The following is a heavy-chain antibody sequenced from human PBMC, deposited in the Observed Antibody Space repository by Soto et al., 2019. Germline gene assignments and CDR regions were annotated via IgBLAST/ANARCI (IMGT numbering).Heavy chain of an antibody. J-gene: IGHJ6*02. V-gene: IGHV4-30-2*01. CDR2: IYHNGSP. CDR1: GRSMSSGGYS. CDR3: ARVPDV. Sequence: SDTLSLTCAISGRSMSSGGYSWSWIRQPPGKGLEWIGYIYHNGSPYYNPSLKSRVTISVDRSKNQFSLKLSSVTAADTAVYYCARVPDVWGQGTTVTVSS.